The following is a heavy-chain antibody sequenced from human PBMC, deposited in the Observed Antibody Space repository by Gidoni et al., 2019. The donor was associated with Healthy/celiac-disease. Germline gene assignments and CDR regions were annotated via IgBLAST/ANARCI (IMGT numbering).Heavy chain of an antibody. CDR1: GGSFSGYS. V-gene: IGHV4-34*01. Sequence: QVQLQQWGAGLLKPSETLSLTCAVYGGSFSGYSWSWISQPPGKGLEWIGEINHSGSTNYNPSLKSRVTISVDTSKNQFSLKLSSVTAADTAVYYCARGYYGSGSYWSYNWFDPWGQGTLVTVSS. D-gene: IGHD3-10*01. CDR2: INHSGST. CDR3: ARGYYGSGSYWSYNWFDP. J-gene: IGHJ5*02.